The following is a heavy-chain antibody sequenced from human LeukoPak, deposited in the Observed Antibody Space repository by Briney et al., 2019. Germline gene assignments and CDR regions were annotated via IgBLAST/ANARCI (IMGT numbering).Heavy chain of an antibody. Sequence: GESPKISCKGSGYSFTSYWIGWVRQMPGKGLEWMGTIYPGDSDTTYSPSFQGQVTISADKSISTAYLQWSSLKASDTAMYYCARSDYETSGYYSHWGQGTLVTVSS. CDR2: IYPGDSDT. J-gene: IGHJ4*02. D-gene: IGHD3-22*01. CDR1: GYSFTSYW. V-gene: IGHV5-51*01. CDR3: ARSDYETSGYYSH.